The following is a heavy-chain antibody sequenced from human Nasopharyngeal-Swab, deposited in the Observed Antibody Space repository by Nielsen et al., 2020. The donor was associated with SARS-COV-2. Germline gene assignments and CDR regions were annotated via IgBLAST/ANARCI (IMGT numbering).Heavy chain of an antibody. V-gene: IGHV1-18*01. D-gene: IGHD3-9*01. J-gene: IGHJ4*02. CDR2: ISAYNGNT. Sequence: ASVKVSCKASGYTFTSYGISWVRQAPGQGLEWMGWISAYNGNTNYAQKLQGRVTMTTDTSTSTAYMELRSLRSDDTAVYYCARGSVFLLRYFDWPPLRPFDYWGQGTLVTVSS. CDR3: ARGSVFLLRYFDWPPLRPFDY. CDR1: GYTFTSYG.